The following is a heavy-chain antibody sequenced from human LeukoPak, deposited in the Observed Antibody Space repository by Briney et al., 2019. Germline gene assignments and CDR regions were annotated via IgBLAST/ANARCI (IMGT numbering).Heavy chain of an antibody. CDR2: IRYDGSNK. CDR1: GFTFSSYG. D-gene: IGHD3-22*01. J-gene: IGHJ4*02. CDR3: ANLGSSGYYYRDY. V-gene: IGHV3-30*02. Sequence: GGSLRLSCAASGFTFSSYGMHWVRQAPGKGLEWVAFIRYDGSNKYYADSVKGRFTISRDNSKNTLYLQMNSLRAEDTAVYYCANLGSSGYYYRDYWGQGTLVTVSS.